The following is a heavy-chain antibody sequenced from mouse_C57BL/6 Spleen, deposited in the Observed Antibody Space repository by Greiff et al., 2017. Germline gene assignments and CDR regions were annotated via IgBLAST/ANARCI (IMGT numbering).Heavy chain of an antibody. D-gene: IGHD2-4*01. CDR3: ASHYDYGYFDY. CDR1: GYAFSSSW. J-gene: IGHJ2*01. CDR2: IYPGDGDT. Sequence: VQLQQSGPELVKPGASVKISCKASGYAFSSSWMNWVKQRPGKGLEWIGRIYPGDGDTNYNGKFKGKATLTADKSPSTAYMQLSSLTSEDSAVYFCASHYDYGYFDYWGQGTTLTVSS. V-gene: IGHV1-82*01.